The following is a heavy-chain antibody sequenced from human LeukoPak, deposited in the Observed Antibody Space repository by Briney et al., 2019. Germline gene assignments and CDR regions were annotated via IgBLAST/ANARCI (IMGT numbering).Heavy chain of an antibody. J-gene: IGHJ4*02. Sequence: GGSLRLSCAASGFTFYDYAMRWARQAPGKGLEWVSGTNWNGGSTGYADSVKGRFTISRDNAKNSLYLQMNSLRVEDTALYHCAREGGSGSYDGIDYWGQGTLVTVSS. D-gene: IGHD3-10*01. CDR3: AREGGSGSYDGIDY. CDR2: TNWNGGST. CDR1: GFTFYDYA. V-gene: IGHV3-20*01.